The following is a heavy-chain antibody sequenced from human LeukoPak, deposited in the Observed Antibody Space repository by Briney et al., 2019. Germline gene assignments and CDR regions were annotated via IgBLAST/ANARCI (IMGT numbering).Heavy chain of an antibody. J-gene: IGHJ4*02. V-gene: IGHV4-34*01. CDR3: ATEAYDYYDSSGYPTDY. CDR1: GGSFSNYY. D-gene: IGHD3-22*01. CDR2: INHSGST. Sequence: SETLSLTCAVYGGSFSNYYWSWIRQPPGKGLEWIGEINHSGSTNYNPSLKSRVTISLDTSKNQFSLKLSSVTAADTAVYYCATEAYDYYDSSGYPTDYWGQGTLVTVSS.